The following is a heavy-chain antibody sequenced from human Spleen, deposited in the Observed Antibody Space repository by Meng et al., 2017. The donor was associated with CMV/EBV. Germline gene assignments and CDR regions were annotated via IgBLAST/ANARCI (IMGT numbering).Heavy chain of an antibody. D-gene: IGHD1-20*01. CDR1: GGSFSGYY. CDR2: INHSGST. J-gene: IGHJ4*02. Sequence: SETLSLTCAVYGGSFSGYYWSWIRQPPGKGLEWIGEINHSGSTNYNPSLKSRVTISVDTSKNQFSLKLSSVTAADTAVHYCARIGYNWNLFDYWGQGTLVTVSS. CDR3: ARIGYNWNLFDY. V-gene: IGHV4-34*01.